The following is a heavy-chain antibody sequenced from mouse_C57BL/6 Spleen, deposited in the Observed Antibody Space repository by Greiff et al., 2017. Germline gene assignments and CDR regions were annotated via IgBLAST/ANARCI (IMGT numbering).Heavy chain of an antibody. CDR1: GYTFTDYN. J-gene: IGHJ4*01. CDR3: ARRRALYGPGSAMDY. V-gene: IGHV1-18*01. CDR2: INPNNGGS. Sequence: EVQLQQSGPELVKPSDSVKIPCKASGYTFTDYNMDWVKQSYGKILEWIGDINPNNGGSISNQNFKGKATLSVDKSSSTAYMELRILASEDTAVYYCARRRALYGPGSAMDYWGEGASVTVSS. D-gene: IGHD1-1*02.